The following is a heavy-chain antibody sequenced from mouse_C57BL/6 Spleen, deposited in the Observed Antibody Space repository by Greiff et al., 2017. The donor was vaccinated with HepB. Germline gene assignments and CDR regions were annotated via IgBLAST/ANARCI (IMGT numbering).Heavy chain of an antibody. CDR3: ARWGYGSSLWFAY. Sequence: QVQLQQSGTELVKPGASVKLSCKASGYTFTSYWMHWVKQRPGQGLEWIGNINPSNGGSNYNEKFKSKATLTVDKSSSTAYMQLSSLTSEDSAVYYCARWGYGSSLWFAYWGQGTLVTVSA. J-gene: IGHJ3*01. CDR1: GYTFTSYW. D-gene: IGHD1-1*01. V-gene: IGHV1-53*01. CDR2: INPSNGGS.